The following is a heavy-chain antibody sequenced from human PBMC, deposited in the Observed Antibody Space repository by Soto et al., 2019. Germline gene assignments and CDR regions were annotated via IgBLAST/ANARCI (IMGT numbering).Heavy chain of an antibody. CDR2: ISGGGGTT. J-gene: IGHJ6*02. CDR3: AKGKVAYDNSGLQYFYYFPMNV. CDR1: EFTFSSYA. D-gene: IGHD3-22*01. V-gene: IGHV3-23*01. Sequence: GGSLRLSCAASEFTFSSYAMNWVRQAPGKGLECVSVISGGGGTTYYADSVKGRFRISRDNSKNTLYLQMNSLRVEDTAVYYCAKGKVAYDNSGLQYFYYFPMNVWGQGTTVTVYS.